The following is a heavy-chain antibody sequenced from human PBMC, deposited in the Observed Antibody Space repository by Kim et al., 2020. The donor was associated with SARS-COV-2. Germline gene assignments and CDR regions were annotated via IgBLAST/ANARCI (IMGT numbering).Heavy chain of an antibody. D-gene: IGHD3-22*01. Sequence: GGSLRLSCTASGFTFGDYAMSWFRQAPGKGLEWVGFIRSKAYGGTTEYAASVKGRFTISRDDSKSIAYLQMNSLKTEDTAVYYCTRAPEYDSTIIRRFDYWGQGTLVTVSS. J-gene: IGHJ4*02. CDR1: GFTFGDYA. CDR3: TRAPEYDSTIIRRFDY. CDR2: IRSKAYGGTT. V-gene: IGHV3-49*03.